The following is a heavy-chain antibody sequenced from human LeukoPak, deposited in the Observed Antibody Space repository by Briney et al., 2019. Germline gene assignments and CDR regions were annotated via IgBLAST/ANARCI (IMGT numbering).Heavy chain of an antibody. CDR2: IYYSGTT. D-gene: IGHD3-22*01. Sequence: PSETLSLTCTVSGGSISSYYWSWIRQPPRKGLEWIGYIYYSGTTNYNPSLKSRVTISLDTSKNQFSLKLSSVTAADTAVYYCARGPRYDSSGYYYFDYWGQGTLVTVSS. J-gene: IGHJ4*02. CDR3: ARGPRYDSSGYYYFDY. V-gene: IGHV4-59*01. CDR1: GGSISSYY.